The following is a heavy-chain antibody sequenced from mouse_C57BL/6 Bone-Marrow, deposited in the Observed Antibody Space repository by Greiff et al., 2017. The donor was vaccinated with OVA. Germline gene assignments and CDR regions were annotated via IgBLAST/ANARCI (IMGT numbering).Heavy chain of an antibody. J-gene: IGHJ3*01. CDR1: GFSFPSYG. D-gene: IGHD1-1*02. V-gene: IGHV2-5*01. CDR3: AKGWGLAWFAY. CDR2: IWRGGST. Sequence: VQRVESGPGLVQPSQSLSITCPVSGFSFPSYGVHWVRQSPGKGLEWLGVIWRGGSTDYNAAFMSRLSITKDNSKSQVFFKMNSLQADDTAIYYCAKGWGLAWFAYWGQGTLVTVSA.